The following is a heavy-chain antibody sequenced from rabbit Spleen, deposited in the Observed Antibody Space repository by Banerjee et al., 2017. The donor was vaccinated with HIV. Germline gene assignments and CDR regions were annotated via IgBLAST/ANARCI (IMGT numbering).Heavy chain of an antibody. J-gene: IGHJ4*01. D-gene: IGHD1-1*01. V-gene: IGHV1S47*01. Sequence: QEQLEESGGRLVQPGGSLTLSCKAFGFTISAYWMNWVRQAPGKGLEWIGIIYPITETTYYANWVNGRFTISSNTNQNTVSLQMTSLTAADTATYFCAREDVGGSVSLWGPGTLVTVS. CDR3: AREDVGGSVSL. CDR2: IYPITETT. CDR1: GFTISAYW.